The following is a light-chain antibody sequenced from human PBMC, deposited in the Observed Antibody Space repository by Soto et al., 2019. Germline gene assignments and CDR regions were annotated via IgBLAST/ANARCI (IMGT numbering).Light chain of an antibody. J-gene: IGLJ1*01. V-gene: IGLV2-8*01. CDR2: EVS. CDR3: SPYAGSNNYV. Sequence: QSVLTQPPSASGSPGQSVTISCIGTSSDVGGYNYVSWYQQHPGKAPKLMIYEVSKRPSGVPDRFSGSKSGNTASLTVSGLQAEDEADYYCSPYAGSNNYVFGTGTKVTVL. CDR1: SSDVGGYNY.